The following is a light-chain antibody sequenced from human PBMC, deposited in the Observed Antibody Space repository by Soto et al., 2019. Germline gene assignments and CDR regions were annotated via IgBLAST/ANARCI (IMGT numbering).Light chain of an antibody. CDR1: SSNIGAGYD. V-gene: IGLV1-40*01. CDR3: QSYDSSLSGFYV. J-gene: IGLJ1*01. Sequence: QFVLTQSPSESGAPGQRVIISCTGSSSNIGAGYDVHWYQQLPGTAPKLLIYGNSNRPSGVPDRFSGSKSGTSASLAITGLQAEDEADYYCQSYDSSLSGFYVFGTGTKVTVL. CDR2: GNS.